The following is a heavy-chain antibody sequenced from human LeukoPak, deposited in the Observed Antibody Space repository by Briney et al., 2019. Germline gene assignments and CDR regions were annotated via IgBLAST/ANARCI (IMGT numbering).Heavy chain of an antibody. Sequence: SETLSLTCTVSGGSISSSSYYWGWIRQPPEKGLEWIGTIYYSGSTYYNPSLRSRVTISVDTSKNQFSLKLSSVTAADTAVYYCARHKMVRGIGYYYYMDVWGKGTTVTISS. CDR3: ARHKMVRGIGYYYYMDV. D-gene: IGHD3-10*01. CDR2: IYYSGST. V-gene: IGHV4-39*01. J-gene: IGHJ6*03. CDR1: GGSISSSSYY.